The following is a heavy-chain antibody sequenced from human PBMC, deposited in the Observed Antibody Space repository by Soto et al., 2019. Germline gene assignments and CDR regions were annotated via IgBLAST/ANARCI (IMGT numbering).Heavy chain of an antibody. D-gene: IGHD3-22*01. V-gene: IGHV4-30-4*01. CDR3: ARRGAMIIVAIDY. Sequence: PSETLSLTCTVSGGSISSGDYYWSWIRQPPGKGLEWIGYIYYSGSTYYNPSLKSRVTISVDTSKNQFSLKLSSVTAADTAVYYCARRGAMIIVAIDYWGQGTLVTVSS. J-gene: IGHJ4*02. CDR2: IYYSGST. CDR1: GGSISSGDYY.